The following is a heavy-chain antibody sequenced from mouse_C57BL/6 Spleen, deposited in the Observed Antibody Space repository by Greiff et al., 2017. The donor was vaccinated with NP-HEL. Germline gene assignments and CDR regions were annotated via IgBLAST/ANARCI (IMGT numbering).Heavy chain of an antibody. CDR1: GYAFSSSW. D-gene: IGHD4-1*01. V-gene: IGHV1-82*01. Sequence: VQLQQSGPELVKPGASVKISCKASGYAFSSSWMNWVKQRPGKGLEWIGRIYPGDGDTNYNGKFKGKATLTADKSSSTAYMQLSSLTSEDSAVYFCARGAGTDYWGQGTTRTVSS. CDR3: ARGAGTDY. J-gene: IGHJ2*01. CDR2: IYPGDGDT.